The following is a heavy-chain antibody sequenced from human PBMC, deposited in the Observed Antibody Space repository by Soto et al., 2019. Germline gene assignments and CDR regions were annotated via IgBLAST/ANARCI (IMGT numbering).Heavy chain of an antibody. CDR3: ARGGAARPFDY. CDR1: DGSLSSYY. J-gene: IGHJ4*02. Sequence: SETLSLSCPVYDGSLSSYYWSWIRQPPGKGLEWIGYIYYSGSTNYNPSLKSRVTISVDTSKNQFSLKLSSVTAADAAVYYCARGGAARPFDYWGQGTLVTSPQ. V-gene: IGHV4-59*01. D-gene: IGHD6-6*01. CDR2: IYYSGST.